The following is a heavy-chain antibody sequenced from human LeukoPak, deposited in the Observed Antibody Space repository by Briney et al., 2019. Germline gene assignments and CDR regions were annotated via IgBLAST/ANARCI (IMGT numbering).Heavy chain of an antibody. V-gene: IGHV3-23*01. CDR2: ISGSGGST. D-gene: IGHD3-22*01. Sequence: PGGSLRLSCAASRFTFGSYAMSWVRQAPGKGLEWVSAISGSGGSTYYADSVKGRFTISRDNSKNTLYLQMNSLRAEDTAVYYCASNYDSSGYFDYWGQGTLVTVSS. CDR1: RFTFGSYA. CDR3: ASNYDSSGYFDY. J-gene: IGHJ4*02.